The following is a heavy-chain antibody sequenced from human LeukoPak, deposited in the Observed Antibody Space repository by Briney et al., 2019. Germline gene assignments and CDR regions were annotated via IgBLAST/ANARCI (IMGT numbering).Heavy chain of an antibody. Sequence: GGSLRLSCAASGFAFSIYAMTWVRQAPGKGLEWVSGISRSGTYTYYADSVKGRFTISRDNSKNTLYLQMNNLRAEDTAVYYCAKDRDAYGPYYFDHWGQGTPVTVSS. J-gene: IGHJ4*02. V-gene: IGHV3-23*01. CDR2: ISRSGTYT. CDR3: AKDRDAYGPYYFDH. D-gene: IGHD3-10*01. CDR1: GFAFSIYA.